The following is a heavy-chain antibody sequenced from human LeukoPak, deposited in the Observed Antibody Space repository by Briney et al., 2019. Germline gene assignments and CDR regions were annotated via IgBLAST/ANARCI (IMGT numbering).Heavy chain of an antibody. V-gene: IGHV1-3*01. Sequence: ASVKVSCKASGYTFTSYAMHWVRQAPGQRPEWMGWINAGNGNTKYSQKFQGRVTITRDTSASTAYMELSSLRSEDTAVYYCARVKRWLQNPSYFDYWGQGTLVTVSS. J-gene: IGHJ4*02. D-gene: IGHD5-24*01. CDR2: INAGNGNT. CDR3: ARVKRWLQNPSYFDY. CDR1: GYTFTSYA.